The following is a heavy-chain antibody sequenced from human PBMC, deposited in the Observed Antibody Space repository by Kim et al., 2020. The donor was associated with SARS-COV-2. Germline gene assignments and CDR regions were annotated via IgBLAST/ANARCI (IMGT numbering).Heavy chain of an antibody. CDR3: ARGLRYTVTTALFYFDY. CDR1: GGSISSGGYY. J-gene: IGHJ4*02. CDR2: IYYSGST. D-gene: IGHD4-17*01. V-gene: IGHV4-31*03. Sequence: SETLSLTCTVSGGSISSGGYYWSWIRQHPGKGLEWIGYIYYSGSTYYNPSLKSRVTISVDTSKNQFSLKLSSVTAADTAVYYCARGLRYTVTTALFYFDYWGQGTLVTVSS.